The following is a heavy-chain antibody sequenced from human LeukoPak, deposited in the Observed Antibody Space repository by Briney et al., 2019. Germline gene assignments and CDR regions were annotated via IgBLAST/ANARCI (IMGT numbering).Heavy chain of an antibody. D-gene: IGHD3-22*01. CDR2: ISAYNGNT. CDR3: GRYRDSSGYCFDY. CDR1: GYTFTSYG. Sequence: ATVKVSCKASGYTFTSYGISWVRQPPGQGLEWMGWISAYNGNTNYAQKLQGRVTMATDTSTSTAYMELRRLRSDDPAVYYCGRYRDSSGYCFDYWGQGTLVTVSS. J-gene: IGHJ4*02. V-gene: IGHV1-18*01.